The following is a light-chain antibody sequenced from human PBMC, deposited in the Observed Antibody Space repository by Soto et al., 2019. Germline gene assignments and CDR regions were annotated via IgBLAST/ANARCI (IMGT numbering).Light chain of an antibody. CDR1: QSVSSTY. J-gene: IGKJ2*01. V-gene: IGKV3-20*01. CDR3: QQYGSSSYT. Sequence: EIVLTQSPGTLSLSPGERATLSCRASQSVSSTYLAWYQQNPGQAPRLLIYGASSRATGIPDRFSGSGSGKDFTLTISSLEPEDFAVYVCQQYGSSSYTFGQGTKLEIK. CDR2: GAS.